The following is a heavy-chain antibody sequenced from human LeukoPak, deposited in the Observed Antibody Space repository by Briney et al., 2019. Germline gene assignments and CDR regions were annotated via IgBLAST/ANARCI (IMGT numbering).Heavy chain of an antibody. CDR1: GGSISSYY. V-gene: IGHV4-59*01. CDR2: IYYSGST. CDR3: ARVSSGLGFDP. J-gene: IGHJ5*02. D-gene: IGHD1-14*01. Sequence: TSETLSLTCTVSGGSISSYYWSWIRQPPGKGLEWIGYIYYSGSTNYNPSLKSRVTISVDTSKNQFSLKLSSVTAADTAVYYCARVSSGLGFDPWGQGTLVTVSS.